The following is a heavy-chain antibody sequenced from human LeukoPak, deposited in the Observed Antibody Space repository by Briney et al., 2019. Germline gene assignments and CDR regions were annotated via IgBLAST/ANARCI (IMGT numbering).Heavy chain of an antibody. D-gene: IGHD3-3*01. Sequence: GGSLRLSCAASGFTFSSYWMSWVRQAPGKRLEWVANIKQDGSEKYYVDSVKGRVTISRDNAKNSLYLQMNSLRAEDTAVYYCARTGMRLRFLEWLLPRYYFDYWGQGTLVTVSS. CDR3: ARTGMRLRFLEWLLPRYYFDY. V-gene: IGHV3-7*01. J-gene: IGHJ4*02. CDR1: GFTFSSYW. CDR2: IKQDGSEK.